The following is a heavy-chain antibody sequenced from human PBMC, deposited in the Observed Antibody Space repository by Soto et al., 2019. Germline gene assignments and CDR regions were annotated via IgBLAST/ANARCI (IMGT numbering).Heavy chain of an antibody. Sequence: SETLSLTCTVSGGSISSYYWSWIRQPPGKGLEWIGYIYYSGSTNYNPSLKSRVTISVDTSKNQFSLKLSSVTAADTAVYYCARGRGGWFINQMINAFDIWGQGTRVNVSS. V-gene: IGHV4-59*01. CDR3: ARGRGGWFINQMINAFDI. D-gene: IGHD3-10*01. J-gene: IGHJ3*02. CDR1: GGSISSYY. CDR2: IYYSGST.